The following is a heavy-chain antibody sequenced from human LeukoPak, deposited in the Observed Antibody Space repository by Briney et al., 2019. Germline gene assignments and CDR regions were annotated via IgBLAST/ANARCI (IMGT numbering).Heavy chain of an antibody. Sequence: GSLRLSCAASGFTFSSYAMTWVRQAPGKGLECVSVISGSGGRTYYADSVKGRFTISRDNSKNTLYLQMSSLRAEDTAVYYCAKDRGGGNLNFDYWGQGTLVTVSS. CDR3: AKDRGGGNLNFDY. V-gene: IGHV3-23*01. CDR1: GFTFSSYA. J-gene: IGHJ4*02. D-gene: IGHD2-15*01. CDR2: ISGSGGRT.